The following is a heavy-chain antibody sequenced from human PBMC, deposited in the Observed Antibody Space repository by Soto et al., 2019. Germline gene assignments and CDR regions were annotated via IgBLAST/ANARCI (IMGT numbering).Heavy chain of an antibody. Sequence: PGGSLRLSCAASGFTFSSDAMSWVRQAPGKGLEWVSAISGSGGSTYYADSVKGRFTISRDNPKNTLYLQMNSLRAEDTAVYYCAKCELSGGYGYYMDVWGKGTTVTVSS. V-gene: IGHV3-23*01. CDR3: AKCELSGGYGYYMDV. CDR1: GFTFSSDA. D-gene: IGHD5-12*01. CDR2: ISGSGGST. J-gene: IGHJ6*03.